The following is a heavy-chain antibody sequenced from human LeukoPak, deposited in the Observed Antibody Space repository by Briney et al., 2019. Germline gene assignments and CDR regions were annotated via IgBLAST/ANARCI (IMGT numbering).Heavy chain of an antibody. D-gene: IGHD3-10*01. CDR3: ARGPAPQYGSGSSWFDP. CDR1: GYTFSSYD. CDR2: MNPNSGNT. Sequence: GASVKVSCKASGYTFSSYDINWVRQATGQGLEWMGWMNPNSGNTGFAQKFQGRVTMTRSTSISTAYMELSSLRSEDTAVYYCARGPAPQYGSGSSWFDPWGQGTLVTVSS. V-gene: IGHV1-8*01. J-gene: IGHJ5*02.